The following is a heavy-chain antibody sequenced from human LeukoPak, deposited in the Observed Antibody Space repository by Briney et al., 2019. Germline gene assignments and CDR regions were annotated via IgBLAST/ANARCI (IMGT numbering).Heavy chain of an antibody. D-gene: IGHD1-26*01. CDR3: ARDQRIVGATTSYYYGMDV. V-gene: IGHV4-59*12. Sequence: SETLSLTCTVSGGSISSYYWSWIRQPPGKGLEWIGEIYHSGSTNYNPSLKSRVTISVDKSKNQFSLKLSSVTAADTAVYYCARDQRIVGATTSYYYGMDVWGQGTTVTVSS. CDR1: GGSISSYY. CDR2: IYHSGST. J-gene: IGHJ6*02.